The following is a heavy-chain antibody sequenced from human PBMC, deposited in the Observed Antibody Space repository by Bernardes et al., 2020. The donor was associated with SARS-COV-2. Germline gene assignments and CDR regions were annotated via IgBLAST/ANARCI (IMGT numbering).Heavy chain of an antibody. CDR1: WFSLSTSGVG. V-gene: IGHV2-5*01. CDR2: IYWNDDK. Sequence: SGPTLVKPTQTLTLTCTFSWFSLSTSGVGVGWIRQPPGKALEWLALIYWNDDKRYSPSLKSRLTITKDTSKNQVVLTMTNMDPVDTATYYCAHRPPYYDFWSGYTAYYFDYWGQGTLVTVSS. J-gene: IGHJ4*02. CDR3: AHRPPYYDFWSGYTAYYFDY. D-gene: IGHD3-3*01.